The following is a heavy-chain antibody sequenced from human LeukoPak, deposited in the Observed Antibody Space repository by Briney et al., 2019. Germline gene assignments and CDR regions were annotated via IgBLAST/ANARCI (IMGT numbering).Heavy chain of an antibody. CDR2: IYYSGST. CDR3: ARHRDYYDSSAVGWFDP. CDR1: GGSISSSSYY. Sequence: PSETLSLTCTVSGGSISSSSYYWGWIRQPPGTGLEWIGSIYYSGSTYYNPSLKSRVTISVDTSKNQFSLKLSSVTAADTAVYYCARHRDYYDSSAVGWFDPWGQGTLVTVSS. D-gene: IGHD3-22*01. V-gene: IGHV4-39*01. J-gene: IGHJ5*02.